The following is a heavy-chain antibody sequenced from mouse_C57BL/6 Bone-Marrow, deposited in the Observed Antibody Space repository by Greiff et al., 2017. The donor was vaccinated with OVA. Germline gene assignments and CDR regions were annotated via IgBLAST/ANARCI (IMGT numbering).Heavy chain of an antibody. Sequence: QVQLQQPGAELVMPGASVKLSCKASGYTFTSYWMHWVKPRPGQGLEWIGAIDPSDSYTNYNQKFKGKSTLTVDKSSSTAYMQLSSLTSEDSAVYYCAREGAMDYWGQGTSVTVSS. J-gene: IGHJ4*01. CDR1: GYTFTSYW. CDR2: IDPSDSYT. V-gene: IGHV1-69*01. CDR3: AREGAMDY.